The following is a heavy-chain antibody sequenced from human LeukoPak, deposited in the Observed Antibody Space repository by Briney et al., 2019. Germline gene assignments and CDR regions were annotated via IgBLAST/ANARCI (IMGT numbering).Heavy chain of an antibody. CDR3: ARRRAVAGVNWFDP. D-gene: IGHD6-19*01. CDR2: ISSHNGYT. Sequence: ASVKVSCKASGYTFISYGISWVRQAPGQGLEWMGWISSHNGYTKYAQKFQGRVTMTTDTSMSTAYMELGSLRSDVTAVYYCARRRAVAGVNWFDPWGQGTLVTVSS. J-gene: IGHJ5*02. V-gene: IGHV1-18*01. CDR1: GYTFISYG.